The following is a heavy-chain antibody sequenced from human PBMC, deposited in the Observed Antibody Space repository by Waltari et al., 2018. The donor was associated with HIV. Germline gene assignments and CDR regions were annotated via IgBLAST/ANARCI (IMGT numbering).Heavy chain of an antibody. J-gene: IGHJ2*01. CDR2: ISSTGGIK. V-gene: IGHV3-30*04. CDR3: AREARGSRWGDWYFDL. D-gene: IGHD3-16*01. Sequence: QVDLLESGGVVVQSGRSLRLSGVASGFTFQTYPFHWVRQAPGKGLEWMATISSTGGIKYYADSAKGRFTISRDNSKNTVYLQLNRLTPEDTAVYLCAREARGSRWGDWYFDLWGRGTRVTVSS. CDR1: GFTFQTYP.